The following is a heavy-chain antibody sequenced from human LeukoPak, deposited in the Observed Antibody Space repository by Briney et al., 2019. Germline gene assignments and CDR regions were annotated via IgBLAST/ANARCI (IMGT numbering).Heavy chain of an antibody. CDR3: ARPSTPYSSPNDNWFDP. J-gene: IGHJ5*02. D-gene: IGHD6-13*01. CDR2: IIPIFGTA. CDR1: GGTFSSYA. Sequence: SVKVSCKASGGTFSSYAISWVRQAPGQGLEWMGGIIPIFGTANYAQKFQGRVTITADESTSTAYMELSSLRSEDTAVYYCARPSTPYSSPNDNWFDPWGQGTLVTVSS. V-gene: IGHV1-69*13.